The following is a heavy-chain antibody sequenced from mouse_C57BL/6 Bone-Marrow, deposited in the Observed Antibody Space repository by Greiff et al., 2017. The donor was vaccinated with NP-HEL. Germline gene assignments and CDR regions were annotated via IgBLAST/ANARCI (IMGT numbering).Heavy chain of an antibody. D-gene: IGHD1-1*01. V-gene: IGHV7-3*01. CDR3: ARYKTTVVEGAMDY. CDR1: GFTFTDYY. J-gene: IGHJ4*01. Sequence: EVKLVESGGGLVQPGGSLSLSCAASGFTFTDYYMSWVRQPPGKALEWLGFIRNKANGYTTEYSASVKGRFTISRDNSQSILYLQMNAVRAEDSATYYCARYKTTVVEGAMDYWGQGTSVTVSS. CDR2: IRNKANGYTT.